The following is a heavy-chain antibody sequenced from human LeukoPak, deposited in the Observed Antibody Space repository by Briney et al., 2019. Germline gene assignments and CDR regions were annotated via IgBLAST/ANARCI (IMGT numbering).Heavy chain of an antibody. CDR2: INHSRST. V-gene: IGHV4-34*01. CDR1: GGSFSGYY. J-gene: IGHJ6*03. CDR3: ARGDYDFWSGYLTPHYYYMDV. Sequence: PSETLSLTCAVYGGSFSGYYWSWIRQPPGKGLEWIGEINHSRSTNYNPSLKSRVTISVDTSKNQFSLKLSSVTAADTAVYYCARGDYDFWSGYLTPHYYYMDVWGKGTTVTVSS. D-gene: IGHD3-3*01.